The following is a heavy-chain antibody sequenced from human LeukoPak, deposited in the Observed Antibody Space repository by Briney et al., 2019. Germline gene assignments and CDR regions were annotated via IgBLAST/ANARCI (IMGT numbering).Heavy chain of an antibody. CDR3: ARAVSGGDY. CDR1: GFTFDDYA. J-gene: IGHJ4*02. V-gene: IGHV3-48*01. Sequence: QTGGSLRLSCAASGFTFDDYAMHWVRQAPGKGLEWVSYISSSGSTIYYADSVKGRFTISRDNAKNSLYLQMNSLRAEDTAVYYCARAVSGGDYWGQGTLVTVSS. D-gene: IGHD3-16*01. CDR2: ISSSGSTI.